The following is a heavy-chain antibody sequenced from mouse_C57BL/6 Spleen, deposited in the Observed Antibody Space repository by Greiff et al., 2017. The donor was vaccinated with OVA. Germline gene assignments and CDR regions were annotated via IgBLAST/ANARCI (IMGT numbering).Heavy chain of an antibody. D-gene: IGHD1-1*01. CDR2: IYPGSGST. J-gene: IGHJ2*01. CDR3: ARISRTTVGATSTSDFDY. V-gene: IGHV1-55*01. CDR1: GYTFTSYW. Sequence: VQLQQPGAELVKPGASVKMSCKASGYTFTSYWITWVKQRPGQGLEWIGDIYPGSGSTNYNEKFKSKATLTVDTSSSTAYMQLSSLTSEDSAVYYCARISRTTVGATSTSDFDYWGQGTTLTVSS.